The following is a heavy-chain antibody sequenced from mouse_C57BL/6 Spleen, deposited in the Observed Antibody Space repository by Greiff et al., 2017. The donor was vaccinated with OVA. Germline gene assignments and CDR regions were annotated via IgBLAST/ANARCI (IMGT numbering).Heavy chain of an antibody. V-gene: IGHV1-80*01. CDR3: ARPNWDEAWFAY. CDR1: GYAFSSYW. Sequence: VQLQQSGAELVKPGASVKISCKASGYAFSSYWMNWVKQRPGKGLEWIGQIYPGDGDTNYNGKFKGKATLTADKSSSTAYMQLSSLTSEDSAVYFCARPNWDEAWFAYWGQGTLVTVSA. J-gene: IGHJ3*01. D-gene: IGHD4-1*01. CDR2: IYPGDGDT.